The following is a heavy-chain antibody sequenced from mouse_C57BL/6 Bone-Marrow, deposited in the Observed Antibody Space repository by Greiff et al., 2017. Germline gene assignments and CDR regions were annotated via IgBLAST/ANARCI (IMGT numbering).Heavy chain of an antibody. Sequence: VQLQQSGPELVKPGASVKISCKASGYTFTDYYMNWVKQSHGKSLEWIGDINPNNGGTSYNQKFKGKATLTVDKSSSTAYMELRSLTSEDSAVYYCARWRFPYYFDYWGQGTTLTVSS. CDR3: ARWRFPYYFDY. CDR2: INPNNGGT. CDR1: GYTFTDYY. J-gene: IGHJ2*01. V-gene: IGHV1-26*01.